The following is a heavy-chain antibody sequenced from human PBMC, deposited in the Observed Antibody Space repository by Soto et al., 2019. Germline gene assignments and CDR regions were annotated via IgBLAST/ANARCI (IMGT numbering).Heavy chain of an antibody. CDR3: ASFTSMGMDG. Sequence: QVQLVQSGAEVKKPGSSVKVSCKASGGTFSSYTISWVRQAPGQGLEWMGRILPILGIANYAQKFQGRVTITADKSQSTAYMELSSLRSEDTAVYYCASFTSMGMDGWGQGTTVTVSS. D-gene: IGHD3-3*01. V-gene: IGHV1-69*02. CDR2: ILPILGIA. J-gene: IGHJ6*02. CDR1: GGTFSSYT.